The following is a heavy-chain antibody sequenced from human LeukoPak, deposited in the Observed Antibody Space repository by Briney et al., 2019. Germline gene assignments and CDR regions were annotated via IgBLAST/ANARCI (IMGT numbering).Heavy chain of an antibody. D-gene: IGHD5-18*01. Sequence: SETLSLTCAVYGGSFSGYYWSWIRQPPGKGLEWIGEINHSGSTNYNTSLKSRVTISVATSKNQFSLKLSSVTAADTAVYYCARHDGYSYGYDWFDPWGQGTLVTVSS. CDR1: GGSFSGYY. V-gene: IGHV4-34*01. J-gene: IGHJ5*02. CDR2: INHSGST. CDR3: ARHDGYSYGYDWFDP.